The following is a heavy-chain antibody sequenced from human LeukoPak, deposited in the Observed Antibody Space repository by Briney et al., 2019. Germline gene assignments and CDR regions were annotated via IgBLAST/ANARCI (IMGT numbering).Heavy chain of an antibody. CDR3: AREMRLQSDY. Sequence: ASVKVSCKASGYTFTGYYIHWVRQAPGQRLEWMGWINPNSGGTNYAQQFQGRVTMTRDTSISTAYMELSRLRSDDTAVYYCAREMRLQSDYWGQGTLVTVSS. D-gene: IGHD5-24*01. CDR2: INPNSGGT. CDR1: GYTFTGYY. J-gene: IGHJ4*02. V-gene: IGHV1-2*02.